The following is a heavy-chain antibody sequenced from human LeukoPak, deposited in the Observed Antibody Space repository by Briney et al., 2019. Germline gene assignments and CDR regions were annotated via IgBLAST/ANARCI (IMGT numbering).Heavy chain of an antibody. J-gene: IGHJ4*02. D-gene: IGHD1-26*01. CDR3: ARTGSYWEAYFDF. V-gene: IGHV4-4*07. CDR1: GGSISNYY. Sequence: SETLSLTCTVSGGSISNYYWSWIRQPAGKGLEWIGRIFSSGSTNYNPSLRSRVAMSVDTSKNQFSLKLNSVTAADTAVYYCARTGSYWEAYFDFWGQGTLVTVSS. CDR2: IFSSGST.